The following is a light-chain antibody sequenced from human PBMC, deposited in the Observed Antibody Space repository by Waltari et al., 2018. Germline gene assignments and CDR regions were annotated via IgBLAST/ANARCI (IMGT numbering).Light chain of an antibody. J-gene: IGLJ3*02. CDR2: NNN. V-gene: IGLV1-44*01. Sequence: QSLLTQPASASGTPGQRVTISCSGSTSNIGSNAVNWYQVVPGTAPKLPIYNNNQRPSGVPDRVAGSKSGTSASLAISGLQSDDEADYYCATWDDNLKGLFGGGTKLTVL. CDR3: ATWDDNLKGL. CDR1: TSNIGSNA.